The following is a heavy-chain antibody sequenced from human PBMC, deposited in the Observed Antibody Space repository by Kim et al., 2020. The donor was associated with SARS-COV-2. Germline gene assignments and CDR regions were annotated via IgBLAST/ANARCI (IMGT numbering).Heavy chain of an antibody. CDR3: AKSFSGSYFGYDY. D-gene: IGHD1-26*01. Sequence: GRSLRLSCAASGFTFNTYGMHWVRQAPGKGLEWVAVISYDGSNKYYADSVKGRFTISRDNSKNTLYLQMNSLRIEDTAVYYCAKSFSGSYFGYDYWGQGTLVTVSP. CDR1: GFTFNTYG. CDR2: ISYDGSNK. J-gene: IGHJ4*02. V-gene: IGHV3-30*18.